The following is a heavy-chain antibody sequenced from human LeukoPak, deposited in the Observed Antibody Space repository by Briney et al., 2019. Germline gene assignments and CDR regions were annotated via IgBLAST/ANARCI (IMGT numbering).Heavy chain of an antibody. J-gene: IGHJ5*02. CDR3: ARVGRRRNGFDP. CDR2: INHSGRT. D-gene: IGHD2-15*01. Sequence: PSETLSLTCAVYGGSFSGYYWSWIRQPPGKGLEWIGEINHSGRTNYNPSLKSRVTISVDTSKNQFSLKLSSVTAADTAVYYCARVGRRRNGFDPWGQGTLVTVSS. CDR1: GGSFSGYY. V-gene: IGHV4-34*01.